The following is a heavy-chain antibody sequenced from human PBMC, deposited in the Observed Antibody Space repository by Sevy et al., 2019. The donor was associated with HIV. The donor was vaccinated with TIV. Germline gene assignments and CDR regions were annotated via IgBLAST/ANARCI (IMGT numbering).Heavy chain of an antibody. V-gene: IGHV4-61*02. CDR3: ARGGSTWAGWFDP. CDR2: IYTSGST. Sequence: SETLSLTCTVSGGSISSGSYYWSWIRQPAGKGLEWIGRIYTSGSTNYNPSLKSRVTISVDTSKNQFSLKLSSVTAADTAVYYCARGGSTWAGWFDPWGQGTQVTVSS. CDR1: GGSISSGSYY. D-gene: IGHD1-26*01. J-gene: IGHJ5*02.